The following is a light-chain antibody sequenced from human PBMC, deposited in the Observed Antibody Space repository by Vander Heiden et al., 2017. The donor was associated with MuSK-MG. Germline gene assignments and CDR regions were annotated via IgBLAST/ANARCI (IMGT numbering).Light chain of an antibody. CDR1: QRISTY. V-gene: IGKV1-39*01. J-gene: IGKJ1*01. Sequence: DIQLTQSPSSLSASVGDRVTVTCRASQRISTYLNWYQQKPGKAPNLLIYAASSLQSGVPSRFSGSGSGSDFTLTISSLQPEDSATYYCQQTFNTPWTFGQGTKVEIK. CDR2: AAS. CDR3: QQTFNTPWT.